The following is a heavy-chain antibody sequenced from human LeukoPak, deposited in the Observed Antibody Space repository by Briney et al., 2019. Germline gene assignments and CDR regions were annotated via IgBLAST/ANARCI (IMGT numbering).Heavy chain of an antibody. CDR1: GFTFSSHW. Sequence: PGGSLRLSCAASGFTFSSHWMSWVRQAPGKGLEWVANIKQDGSEKDYVDSVKGRFIISRDNAKNSLFLQMNSLRAEDTAVYYCARCFPGSNSDADYWGQGILVTVSS. CDR3: ARCFPGSNSDADY. V-gene: IGHV3-7*01. CDR2: IKQDGSEK. D-gene: IGHD4-4*01. J-gene: IGHJ4*02.